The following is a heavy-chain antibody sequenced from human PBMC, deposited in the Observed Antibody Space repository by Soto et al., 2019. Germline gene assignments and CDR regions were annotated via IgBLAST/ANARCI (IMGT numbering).Heavy chain of an antibody. J-gene: IGHJ4*02. CDR1: GGTFNKYA. D-gene: IGHD2-2*01. CDR2: ILPIYSTRNYA. V-gene: IGHV1-69*06. Sequence: QVQLVQSGAEVRKPGSSVKVSCKASGGTFNKYAISWVRQAPGQGPEWMGGILPIYSTRNYANYAHKFQGRVTITVDTSTSTAYMELSGLKSADTAIYYCARGVVVVTNYYFDQWGQGTLVTVSS. CDR3: ARGVVVVTNYYFDQ.